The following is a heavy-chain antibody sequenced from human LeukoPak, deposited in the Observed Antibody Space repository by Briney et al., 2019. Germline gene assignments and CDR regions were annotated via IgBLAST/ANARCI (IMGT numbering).Heavy chain of an antibody. V-gene: IGHV4-39*01. CDR3: ARSLDYGEPDY. D-gene: IGHD4-17*01. Sequence: SETLSLTCTVSGGSVSSCSYYWAWIRQPPGKGLEWIGSIYYSGTTYYNPSLKSRVTISVDTSKNQFSLRPSSVTAADTAVYYCARSLDYGEPDYWGQGTLVTVSS. J-gene: IGHJ4*02. CDR1: GGSVSSCSYY. CDR2: IYYSGTT.